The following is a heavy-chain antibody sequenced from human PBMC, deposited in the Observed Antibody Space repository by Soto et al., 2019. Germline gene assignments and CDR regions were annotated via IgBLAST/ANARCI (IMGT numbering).Heavy chain of an antibody. CDR2: IKQDGSEK. CDR3: ARDLYCTNGVCYDAFDI. V-gene: IGHV3-7*01. D-gene: IGHD2-8*01. Sequence: GGSLRLSCAASGFTFSSYWMSWVRQAPGKGLEWVANIKQDGSEKYYVDSVKGRFTISRDNAKNSLYLQMNSLRAEDTAVYYCARDLYCTNGVCYDAFDIWGQGTMVTVSS. CDR1: GFTFSSYW. J-gene: IGHJ3*02.